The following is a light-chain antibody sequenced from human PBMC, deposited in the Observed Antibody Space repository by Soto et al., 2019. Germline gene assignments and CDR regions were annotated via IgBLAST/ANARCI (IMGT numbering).Light chain of an antibody. V-gene: IGLV2-14*01. CDR3: SSYTSSSTYV. J-gene: IGLJ1*01. Sequence: QSVLTQPASVSGSPGQSITISCTGTSSEVSGYNYVSWNQQHPGKAPKLMIYDVSNQPSGVSNRFSGSKYGNTASLTISWLQAEDEADYCCSSYTSSSTYVFGTGIKVTVL. CDR1: SSEVSGYNY. CDR2: DVS.